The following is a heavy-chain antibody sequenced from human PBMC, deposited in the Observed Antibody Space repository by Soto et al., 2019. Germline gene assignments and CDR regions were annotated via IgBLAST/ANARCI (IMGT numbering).Heavy chain of an antibody. J-gene: IGHJ4*02. CDR2: INPGGGAT. D-gene: IGHD3-16*02. CDR1: GYIFTNYY. Sequence: ASVKVSCKASGYIFTNYYIYWVRQAPGQGLEYIGIINPGGGATDYAQKFQGRVTMTRDTSTSTVYMELSSLRYEDTAVYYCASPTRYPEYYFDYWGQGTLVTVSS. V-gene: IGHV1-46*01. CDR3: ASPTRYPEYYFDY.